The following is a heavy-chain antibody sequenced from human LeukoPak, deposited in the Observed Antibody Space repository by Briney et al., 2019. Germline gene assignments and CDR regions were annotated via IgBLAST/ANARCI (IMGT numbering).Heavy chain of an antibody. V-gene: IGHV3-30*04. CDR2: ISYDGSNK. CDR3: ARTPNGLRLGELSLSFDY. J-gene: IGHJ4*02. D-gene: IGHD3-16*02. CDR1: VFTFSSYA. Sequence: GRSLRLSCAASVFTFSSYAMHWVRQAPGKGLEWGAVISYDGSNKYYADSVKGRFTISRDNSKNTLYLQMNSLRSEDTAVYYCARTPNGLRLGELSLSFDYWGQGTLVTVSS.